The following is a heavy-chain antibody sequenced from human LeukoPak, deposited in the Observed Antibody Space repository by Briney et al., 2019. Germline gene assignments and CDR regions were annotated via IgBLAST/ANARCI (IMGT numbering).Heavy chain of an antibody. V-gene: IGHV1-2*02. Sequence: ASVKVSCKASGYTFTGYYMHWVRQAPGQGLEWMGWINPNSGGTNYAQKFQGRVTMTRDTSISTAYMELSRLRSDDTAVYYCARDPHSSSWYPNWFDPWGQGTLATVSS. CDR1: GYTFTGYY. CDR3: ARDPHSSSWYPNWFDP. D-gene: IGHD6-13*01. CDR2: INPNSGGT. J-gene: IGHJ5*02.